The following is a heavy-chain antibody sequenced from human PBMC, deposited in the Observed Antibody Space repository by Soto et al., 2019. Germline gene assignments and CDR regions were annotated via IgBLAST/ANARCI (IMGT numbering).Heavy chain of an antibody. CDR3: VKNSPIGSTFSGYNGIDY. CDR2: IVLLLDIT. CDR1: GGTFRNDI. D-gene: IGHD5-12*01. J-gene: IGHJ4*02. Sequence: QVQLVQSGAEVQKPGSSVKVSCKASGGTFRNDIITWVRQAPGQGLEWMGRIVLLLDITNYAQKFQGRVTITADKSTGTGYMELNSLRSEDTAVYYCVKNSPIGSTFSGYNGIDYWGQGTLVTVSS. V-gene: IGHV1-69*02.